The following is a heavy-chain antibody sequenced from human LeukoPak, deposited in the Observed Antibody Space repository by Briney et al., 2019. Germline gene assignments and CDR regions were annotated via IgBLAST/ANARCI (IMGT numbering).Heavy chain of an antibody. J-gene: IGHJ4*02. CDR3: ARHQAPSGPEY. CDR1: AGSISSYL. V-gene: IGHV4-4*07. D-gene: IGHD5-12*01. CDR2: IYTTGSA. Sequence: SETLSLTCTVSAGSISSYLWSWIRQPAGKGLEWIGRIYTTGSANYNPSLKSRVTISVDTSKNQFSLKMNSVTAADTAVYYCARHQAPSGPEYWGQGTLVTVSS.